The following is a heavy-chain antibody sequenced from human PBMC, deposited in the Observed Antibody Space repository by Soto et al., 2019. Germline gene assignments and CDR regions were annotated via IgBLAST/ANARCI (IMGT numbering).Heavy chain of an antibody. CDR3: AKARYSSGTRAYDY. CDR1: GFTFSSYA. V-gene: IGHV3-23*01. D-gene: IGHD6-19*01. CDR2: ISGSGGST. J-gene: IGHJ4*02. Sequence: GGSLRLSCAASGFTFSSYAMSWVRQAPGKGLEWVSAISGSGGSTYYADSVKGRFTISRDNSKNTLYLQMNSLRAEDTAVYYCAKARYSSGTRAYDYWGQGTLVTVSS.